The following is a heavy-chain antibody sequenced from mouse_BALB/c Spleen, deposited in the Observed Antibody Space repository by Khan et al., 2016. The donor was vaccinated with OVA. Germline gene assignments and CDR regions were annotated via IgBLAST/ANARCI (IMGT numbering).Heavy chain of an antibody. Sequence: EVQLQESGPGLEKPSQSLSLTCTVTGSSITSGYGWNWIRQFPGNKSEWVGHISYNGSTKYDPYLQSRITITRDTSNNQFCLQLNPATTKEAATYYCARSATIQYGGQGTTPTVSS. CDR1: GSSITSGYG. CDR3: ARSATIQY. V-gene: IGHV3-2*02. CDR2: ISYNGST. D-gene: IGHD2-12*01. J-gene: IGHJ2*01.